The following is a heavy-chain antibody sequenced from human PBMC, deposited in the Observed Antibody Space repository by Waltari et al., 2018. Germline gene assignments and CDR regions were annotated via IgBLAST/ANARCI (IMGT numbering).Heavy chain of an antibody. J-gene: IGHJ4*02. V-gene: IGHV1-18*01. CDR2: LSGYNGNT. CDR1: GYTFTNYG. CDR3: ARGVPGSWPDYYFDH. D-gene: IGHD3-10*01. Sequence: QVQLVQSGAEVKKPGASVKVSCQASGYTFTNYGISWVRQAPGQGLEWMGWLSGYNGNTNYAQKLQGRVTMTTDTSTSTAYMELRSLRSDDTAVYYCARGVPGSWPDYYFDHRGQGTLVTVSS.